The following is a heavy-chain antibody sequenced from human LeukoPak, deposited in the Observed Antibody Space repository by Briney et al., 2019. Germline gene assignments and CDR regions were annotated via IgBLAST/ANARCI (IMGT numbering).Heavy chain of an antibody. CDR2: IRYDGSNK. CDR3: AKLGY. J-gene: IGHJ4*02. V-gene: IGHV3-30*02. CDR1: GFTFSSYG. Sequence: GGSLTLSCAASGFTFSSYGMHWVRQAPGKGLEWVAFIRYDGSNKYYADSVKGRFTISRDNSKNTLYLQMNGLRAEDTAVYYCAKLGYWGQGTLVTVSS.